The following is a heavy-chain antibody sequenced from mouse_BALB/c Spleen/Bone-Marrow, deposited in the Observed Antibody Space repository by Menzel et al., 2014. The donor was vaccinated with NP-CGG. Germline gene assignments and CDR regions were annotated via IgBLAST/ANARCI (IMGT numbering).Heavy chain of an antibody. J-gene: IGHJ2*01. V-gene: IGHV14-3*02. CDR3: ARLITTDY. Sequence: EVQGVESGAELVKPGASVKLSCTASGFNIKDTYMHWVKQRPEQGLEWIGRIDPANGNTKYDPKFQGKATITADTSSNTAYLQLSSLTSEDTAVYYCARLITTDYWGQGTTLTASS. D-gene: IGHD2-4*01. CDR1: GFNIKDTY. CDR2: IDPANGNT.